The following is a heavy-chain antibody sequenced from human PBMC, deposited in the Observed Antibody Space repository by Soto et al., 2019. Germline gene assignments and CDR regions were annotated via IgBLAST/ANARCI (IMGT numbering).Heavy chain of an antibody. Sequence: ASVKVSCKASGYTFTSYGISWVRQAPGQGLEWRGWISAYNGNTNYAQKLQGRVTMTTDTSTSTAYMELRSLRSDDTAVYYCARDYYYDILTGYGPQDYWGQGTLVTVSS. D-gene: IGHD3-9*01. CDR2: ISAYNGNT. J-gene: IGHJ4*02. V-gene: IGHV1-18*01. CDR3: ARDYYYDILTGYGPQDY. CDR1: GYTFTSYG.